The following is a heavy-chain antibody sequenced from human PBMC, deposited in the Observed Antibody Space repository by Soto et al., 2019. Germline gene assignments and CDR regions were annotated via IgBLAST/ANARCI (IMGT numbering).Heavy chain of an antibody. V-gene: IGHV2-5*02. D-gene: IGHD3-22*01. CDR1: GFSVSTSGVA. Sequence: QITLKESGPTLVKPTQTLTLTCTCSGFSVSTSGVAVGWIRQPPGKALEWLALIYWDDDKRYSLSLKSRLAITKDTSKNQVVLTMTNMDPVDTATYYCAHRGYDSSGYLNWFDPWGQGTLVTVSS. CDR2: IYWDDDK. J-gene: IGHJ5*02. CDR3: AHRGYDSSGYLNWFDP.